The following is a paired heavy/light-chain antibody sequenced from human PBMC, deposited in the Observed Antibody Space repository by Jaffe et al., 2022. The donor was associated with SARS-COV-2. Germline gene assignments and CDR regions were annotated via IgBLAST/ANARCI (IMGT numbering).Heavy chain of an antibody. V-gene: IGHV3-73*02. Sequence: EVQLVESGGGLVQPGGSLKLSCAASGFTFSGSAIHWVRQASGKGLEWVGLIRSKPKNYATAYAASVKGRFTISRDDSKNTAYLQMNSLNTEDTAVYYCTRHWDTSSWFPNFDYWGQGTLVTVSS. J-gene: IGHJ4*02. CDR2: IRSKPKNYAT. CDR1: GFTFSGSA. CDR3: TRHWDTSSWFPNFDY. D-gene: IGHD2-2*01.
Light chain of an antibody. CDR3: CAYSDTYTFEL. V-gene: IGLV2-11*01. Sequence: QSALTQPRSVSGSPGQSVTISCTGTSSDVGGYNYVSWYQQHPDKAPKLMIYDVSRRPSGVPDRFSGSKSDNTASLTISGLQAEDEADYYCCAYSDTYTFELFGGGTKLTVL. CDR2: DVS. CDR1: SSDVGGYNY. J-gene: IGLJ2*01.